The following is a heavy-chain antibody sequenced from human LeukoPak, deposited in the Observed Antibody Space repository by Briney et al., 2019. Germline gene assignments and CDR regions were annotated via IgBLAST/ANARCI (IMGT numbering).Heavy chain of an antibody. CDR1: GGSSSGYY. CDR3: ARTDRNWYFDL. D-gene: IGHD3-22*01. CDR2: INHSGST. V-gene: IGHV4-34*01. J-gene: IGHJ2*01. Sequence: ASETLSLTCAVYGGSSSGYYWSWIRQPPGKGLEWIGEINHSGSTNYNPSLKSRVTMSVDTSKNQFSLELNSVTAADTAVYYCARTDRNWYFDLWGRGTLVTVS.